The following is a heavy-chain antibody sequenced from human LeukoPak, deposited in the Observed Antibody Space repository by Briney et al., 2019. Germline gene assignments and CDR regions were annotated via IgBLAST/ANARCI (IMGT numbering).Heavy chain of an antibody. V-gene: IGHV3-30*03. CDR3: ARDSRWYGMDV. D-gene: IGHD4-23*01. CDR2: ISNDGSRK. CDR1: GFTFSRHG. J-gene: IGHJ6*02. Sequence: GGSLRLSCAPSGFTFSRHGMHWVRQAPGKGLEWVAIISNDGSRKYYAHSVEGRFTISRDNSKNTLYLQMDSLRAEDTAVYYCARDSRWYGMDVWGQGTTVTVSS.